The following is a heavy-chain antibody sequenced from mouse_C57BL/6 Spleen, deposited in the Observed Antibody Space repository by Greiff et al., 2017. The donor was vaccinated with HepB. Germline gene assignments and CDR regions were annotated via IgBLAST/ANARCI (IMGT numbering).Heavy chain of an antibody. CDR2: IDPSDSYT. CDR3: ARSEAMDY. J-gene: IGHJ4*01. V-gene: IGHV1-69*01. CDR1: GYTFTSYW. Sequence: VQLQQPGAELVMPGASVKLSCKASGYTFTSYWMHWVKQRPGQGLEWIGEIDPSDSYTNYNQKLKGKSTLTVDKSSSTAYMQLSSLTSEDSAVYYCARSEAMDYWGQGTSVTVSS.